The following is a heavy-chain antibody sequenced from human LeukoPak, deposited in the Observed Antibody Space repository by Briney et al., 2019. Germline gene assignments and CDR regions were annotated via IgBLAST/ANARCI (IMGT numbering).Heavy chain of an antibody. CDR2: IKSETEDGTN. CDR1: GLPFTNTW. J-gene: IGHJ4*02. D-gene: IGHD1-20*01. Sequence: GVSLRLSCAASGLPFTNTWMGWVSQPQGGGREWVGRIKSETEDGTNDYAAPVKGRFTISRDDSQNTLYPQMNSLNTEDTSVYYCTTVNFAHACVWGQGTLVTVSS. V-gene: IGHV3-15*01. CDR3: TTVNFAHACV.